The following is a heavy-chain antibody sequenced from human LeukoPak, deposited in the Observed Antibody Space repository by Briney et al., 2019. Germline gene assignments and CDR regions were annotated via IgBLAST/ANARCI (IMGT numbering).Heavy chain of an antibody. CDR2: INPSGGST. CDR1: GYTFTSYY. CDR3: ARGPTIRQWRTMKYYFDY. D-gene: IGHD6-19*01. Sequence: GASVKVSCKASGYTFTSYYMHWVRQAPGQGLEWMGIINPSGGSTSYAQKFQGRVTMTRDTSTGTVYMELSSLRSEDTAVYYCARGPTIRQWRTMKYYFDYWGQGTLVTVSS. V-gene: IGHV1-46*01. J-gene: IGHJ4*02.